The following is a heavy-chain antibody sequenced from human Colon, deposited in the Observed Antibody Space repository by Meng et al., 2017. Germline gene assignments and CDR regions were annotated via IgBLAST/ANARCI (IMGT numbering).Heavy chain of an antibody. CDR3: AREDGSIGFTPAGQ. CDR2: ISQSGSS. V-gene: IGHV4-4*02. Sequence: QVHLQESGPGRVKPSGTLALTCAVSGGSISSTNWWSWIRQPPGKGLEWIGEISQSGSSNYNPSLKSRVTMSLDKFKNHFFLNLSSVSAADTAVYYCAREDGSIGFTPAGQWGQGTLVTVSS. D-gene: IGHD1-26*01. J-gene: IGHJ1*01. CDR1: GGSISSTNW.